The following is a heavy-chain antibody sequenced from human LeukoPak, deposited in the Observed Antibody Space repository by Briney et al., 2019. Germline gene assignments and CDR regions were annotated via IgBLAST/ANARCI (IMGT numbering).Heavy chain of an antibody. D-gene: IGHD3-10*01. Sequence: PSETLSLTCTVSGGSISSSSYYWGWIRQPPGRGLELMGSIYYSGSTYYNPSLKSRVTISVDTSKNKFSLKLSSVTAADTAVYYCARHPYYYGSGRVNYYMDVWGKGTTVTISS. CDR2: IYYSGST. J-gene: IGHJ6*03. CDR3: ARHPYYYGSGRVNYYMDV. CDR1: GGSISSSSYY. V-gene: IGHV4-39*01.